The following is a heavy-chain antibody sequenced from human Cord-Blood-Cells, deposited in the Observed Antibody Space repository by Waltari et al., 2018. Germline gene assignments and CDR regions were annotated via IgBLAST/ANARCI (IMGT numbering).Heavy chain of an antibody. CDR2: IYYSGST. Sequence: QLQLQESGPGLVKPSETLSLTCTVSGGSISSSSYYWGWIRQPPGKGLEWIGGIYYSGSTYYNPSLKSRVTLSVDTSKNQFSLKLCSVTAADTAVYYCARQVATIRDAFDIWGQGTMVTVSS. D-gene: IGHD5-12*01. CDR3: ARQVATIRDAFDI. V-gene: IGHV4-39*01. J-gene: IGHJ3*02. CDR1: GGSISSSSYY.